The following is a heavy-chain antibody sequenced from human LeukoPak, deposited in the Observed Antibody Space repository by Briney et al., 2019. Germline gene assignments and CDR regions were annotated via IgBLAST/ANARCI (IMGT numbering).Heavy chain of an antibody. CDR1: GFTFSSYA. Sequence: GRSLRLSCAASGFTFSSYAMHWVRQAPGKGLEWVAVISYDGSNKYYADSVKGRFTISRDNSKNTLYLQMNSLRAEDTAVYYCARDHLVHYDSSGYLGYWGQGALVTVSS. D-gene: IGHD3-22*01. CDR3: ARDHLVHYDSSGYLGY. V-gene: IGHV3-30-3*01. J-gene: IGHJ4*02. CDR2: ISYDGSNK.